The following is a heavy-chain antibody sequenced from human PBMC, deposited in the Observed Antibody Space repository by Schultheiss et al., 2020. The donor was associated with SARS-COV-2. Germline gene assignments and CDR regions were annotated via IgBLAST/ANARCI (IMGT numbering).Heavy chain of an antibody. Sequence: ASVKVSCKASGYTFTSYGINWVRQATGQGLEWMGWMNPNSGNTGYAQKFQGRVTMTRNTSISTAYMELSSLRSEDTAVYYCARGLKQWTHNGYGYYYGMDVWGQGTTVTVSS. V-gene: IGHV1-8*02. D-gene: IGHD6-19*01. J-gene: IGHJ6*02. CDR2: MNPNSGNT. CDR3: ARGLKQWTHNGYGYYYGMDV. CDR1: GYTFTSYG.